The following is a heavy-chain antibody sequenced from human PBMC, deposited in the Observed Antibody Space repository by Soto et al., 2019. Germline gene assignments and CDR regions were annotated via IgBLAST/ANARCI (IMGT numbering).Heavy chain of an antibody. CDR1: RFTFSNFA. Sequence: VHLLESGGGLQQPGGSLRLSCAASRFTFSNFAMSWVRLAPGKGLEWISTIGVTEGSTYYADSVKGRFTISRDNSKSTLYLQMNSLGGGDTALYYCAKVMYTWNDVAAFDSWGHGTLVTVSS. J-gene: IGHJ4*01. V-gene: IGHV3-23*01. CDR2: IGVTEGST. D-gene: IGHD1-1*01. CDR3: AKVMYTWNDVAAFDS.